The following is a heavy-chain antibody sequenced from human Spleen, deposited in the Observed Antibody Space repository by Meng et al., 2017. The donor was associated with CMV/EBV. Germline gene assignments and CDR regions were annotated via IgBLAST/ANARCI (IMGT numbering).Heavy chain of an antibody. CDR2: INHGGYT. V-gene: IGHV4-34*01. D-gene: IGHD3-3*01. CDR3: ARGRITIFGVAPYYFDY. CDR1: GGSFSGYH. Sequence: SETLSLTCAVYGGSFSGYHWSWIRQPPGKGLEWIGEINHGGYTSYNPSLKSRVTISVDTSKNQFSLKLSSVTAADTAVYYCARGRITIFGVAPYYFDYWGQRTLVTVSS. J-gene: IGHJ4*02.